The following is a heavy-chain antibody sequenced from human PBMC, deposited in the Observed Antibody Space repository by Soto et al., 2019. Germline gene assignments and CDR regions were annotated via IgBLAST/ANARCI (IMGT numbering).Heavy chain of an antibody. CDR1: GFPFINYA. D-gene: IGHD2-8*02. CDR2: TTGGGIGP. V-gene: IGHV3-23*01. Sequence: EVQLLESGGGLVQPGESLKLACAASGFPFINYAMSWVRQAPGKGLEWVSTTGGGIGPYYAESVKGRFTISRDNPKNTLYLPMNSLRVEDTAVYYCAKVPDGVNSKSPYPWGQGTLVTVSS. J-gene: IGHJ5*02. CDR3: AKVPDGVNSKSPYP.